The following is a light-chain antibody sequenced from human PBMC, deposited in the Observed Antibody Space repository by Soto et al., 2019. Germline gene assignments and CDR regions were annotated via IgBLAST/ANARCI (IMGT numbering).Light chain of an antibody. CDR2: DAS. CDR1: QDISNY. J-gene: IGKJ4*01. V-gene: IGKV1-33*01. CDR3: QPHEHLPQT. Sequence: DIQMTQSPSSLSASVGDRVTITCQASQDISNYLNWYQQKPGRAPKVLIYDASNLQTGVPSRFSGSGSETDFNLNISSLQTEDVGTYYRQPHEHLPQTFGGGTKVEIK.